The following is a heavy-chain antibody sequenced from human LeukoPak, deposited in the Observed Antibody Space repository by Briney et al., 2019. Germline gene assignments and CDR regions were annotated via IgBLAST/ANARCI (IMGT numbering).Heavy chain of an antibody. V-gene: IGHV3-23*01. CDR3: AKNQARVVVTRTYYYYYYMDV. CDR1: GFTFSSYA. Sequence: PGGSLRLSCAASGFTFSSYAMSWVRQAPGKGLEWVSAISGSGGSTYYEDSVQGRFTISRDNSKDTLYLQMNSLRAEDTAVYYCAKNQARVVVTRTYYYYYYMDVWGKGTTVTVSS. CDR2: ISGSGGST. D-gene: IGHD2-21*02. J-gene: IGHJ6*03.